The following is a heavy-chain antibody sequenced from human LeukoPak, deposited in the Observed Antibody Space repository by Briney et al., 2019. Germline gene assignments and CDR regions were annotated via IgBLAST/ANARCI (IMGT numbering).Heavy chain of an antibody. Sequence: GGSLRLSCAASGFTFSSYGMHWVRQAPGKGLDWVAYIRNDASNTYYADSVKGRFSISRDNSKNTVYLQMNSLIPEDTAVYYCVKRAGSAWSAGAWGQGTLVTVSS. CDR2: IRNDASNT. V-gene: IGHV3-30*02. CDR3: VKRAGSAWSAGA. CDR1: GFTFSSYG. D-gene: IGHD3-10*01. J-gene: IGHJ5*02.